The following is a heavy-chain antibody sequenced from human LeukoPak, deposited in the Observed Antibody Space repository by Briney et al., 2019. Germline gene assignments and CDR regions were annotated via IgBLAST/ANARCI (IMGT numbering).Heavy chain of an antibody. CDR2: IKQDGSEK. J-gene: IGHJ4*02. CDR1: GFTFSSYS. CDR3: ARVVGGYSSSWYDY. Sequence: GGSLRLSCAASGFTFSSYSMNWVRQAPGKGLEWVANIKQDGSEKYYVDSVKGRFTISRDNAKNSLYLQMNSLRAEDTAVYYCARVVGGYSSSWYDYWGQGTLVTVSS. D-gene: IGHD6-13*01. V-gene: IGHV3-7*01.